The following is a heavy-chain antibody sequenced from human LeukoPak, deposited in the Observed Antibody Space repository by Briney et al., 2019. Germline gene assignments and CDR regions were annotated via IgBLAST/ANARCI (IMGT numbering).Heavy chain of an antibody. D-gene: IGHD6-6*01. CDR1: GLSFGDYT. CDR3: AKEDSRSRYFDY. V-gene: IGHV3-30*04. J-gene: IGHJ4*02. CDR2: ISYDGSNK. Sequence: GGSLRLSCEASGLSFGDYTMHWVRQAPGKGLEWVAVISYDGSNKYYADSVKGRFTISRDNSKNTLYLQMNSLRAEDTAVYYCAKEDSRSRYFDYWGQGTLVTVSS.